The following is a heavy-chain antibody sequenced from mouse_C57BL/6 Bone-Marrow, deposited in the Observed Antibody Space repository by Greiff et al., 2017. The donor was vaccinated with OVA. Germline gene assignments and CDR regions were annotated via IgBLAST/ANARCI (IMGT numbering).Heavy chain of an antibody. CDR2: FYPRSGNT. CDR1: GYTFTSYG. Sequence: QVQLKESGAELARPGASVKLSCKASGYTFTSYGISWVKQRTGQGLEWIGEFYPRSGNTYYNEKFKGKATLTADKSSSTAYMELRSLTSEDSAVYFCARRRYYGNYDAMDYWGQGTSVTVSS. J-gene: IGHJ4*01. D-gene: IGHD2-1*01. CDR3: ARRRYYGNYDAMDY. V-gene: IGHV1-81*01.